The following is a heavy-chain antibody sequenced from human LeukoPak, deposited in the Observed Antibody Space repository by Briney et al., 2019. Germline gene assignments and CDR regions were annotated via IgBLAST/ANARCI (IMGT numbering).Heavy chain of an antibody. CDR2: IYWNDDK. V-gene: IGHV2-5*01. Sequence: TLSLTCTVSGGSISSSSYYWGWIRQPPGKGLEWLAHIYWNDDKRYSPSLKSRLTITKDTSKNQVVLTMTNMDPVDTATYYCAHSPYHDAFDIWGQGTMVTVSS. CDR1: GGSISSSSYY. J-gene: IGHJ3*02. D-gene: IGHD2-2*01. CDR3: AHSPYHDAFDI.